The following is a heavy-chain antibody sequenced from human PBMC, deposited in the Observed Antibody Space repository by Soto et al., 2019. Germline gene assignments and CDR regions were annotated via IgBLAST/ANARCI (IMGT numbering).Heavy chain of an antibody. Sequence: EVQLVESGGGLVQPGGSLRLSCAASGFSLYNYAMDWVRQAPGQGLEWVSLTRLSSANINYADSVRGRFTVSRDNAKNSLYLQINSLRAADTAVYYCVGDPSRANEWARYVDLWGRGTLVTVSS. J-gene: IGHJ2*01. D-gene: IGHD1-1*01. CDR3: VGDPSRANEWARYVDL. V-gene: IGHV3-48*01. CDR1: GFSLYNYA. CDR2: TRLSSANI.